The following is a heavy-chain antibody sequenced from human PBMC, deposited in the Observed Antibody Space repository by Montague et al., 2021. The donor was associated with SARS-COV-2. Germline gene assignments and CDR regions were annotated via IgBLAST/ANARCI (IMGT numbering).Heavy chain of an antibody. CDR1: GGSISSSY. J-gene: IGHJ4*02. Sequence: SETLSLTCTVSGGSISSSYNTWIRQPPGTGLELIGYSYYSGSTSYNPTLKSRVTMSVDTSKNQFPLKLSFVTAADTAVYYCYRSSGSYPTFDFWGQGTLVTVSS. CDR2: SYYSGST. D-gene: IGHD3-10*01. V-gene: IGHV4-59*08. CDR3: YRSSGSYPTFDF.